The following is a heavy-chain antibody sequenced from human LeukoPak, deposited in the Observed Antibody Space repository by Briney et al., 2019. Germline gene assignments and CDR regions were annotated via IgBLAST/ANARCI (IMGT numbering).Heavy chain of an antibody. CDR3: AHRREATWNDVSHFDY. CDR2: IYWDDDK. V-gene: IGHV2-5*02. D-gene: IGHD1-1*01. CDR1: GFSLSTSGVG. Sequence: SGPTLVNTTHTLTLTCTFSGFSLSTSGVGLGWIRQLPGKALECLALIYWDDDKRYSPSLKSRLTITKDPSKHQVVLTMTNMDPVDTATYSCAHRREATWNDVSHFDYWGQGTLGTVSS. J-gene: IGHJ4*02.